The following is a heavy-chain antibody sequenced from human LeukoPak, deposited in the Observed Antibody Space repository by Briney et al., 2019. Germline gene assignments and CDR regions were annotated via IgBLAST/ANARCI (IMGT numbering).Heavy chain of an antibody. CDR1: GGSISNYY. Sequence: SETLSLTCTVSGGSISNYYWSWIRQPPGKGLEWIGYIYYSGSTNYNPSLKSRVTISVDTSKNQFSLKVNSVTAADTAVYYCARTTEAHSWRTRYYDYYMDVWGKGTTVTVSS. J-gene: IGHJ6*03. CDR2: IYYSGST. D-gene: IGHD6-13*01. CDR3: ARTTEAHSWRTRYYDYYMDV. V-gene: IGHV4-59*01.